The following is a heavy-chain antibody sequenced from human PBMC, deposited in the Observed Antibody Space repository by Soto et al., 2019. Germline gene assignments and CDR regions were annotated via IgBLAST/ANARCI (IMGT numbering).Heavy chain of an antibody. CDR3: AKVFYYYDSSGYYYFDY. Sequence: GGSLRLSCGGSGFTFSLYWMGWVRQAPGKGLEWVASIKEDGSEQHYVDSVKGRFTIFRDNSKNTLYLQMSSLRAEDTAVYYCAKVFYYYDSSGYYYFDYWGQGTLVTVSS. V-gene: IGHV3-7*03. J-gene: IGHJ4*02. CDR2: IKEDGSEQ. D-gene: IGHD3-22*01. CDR1: GFTFSLYW.